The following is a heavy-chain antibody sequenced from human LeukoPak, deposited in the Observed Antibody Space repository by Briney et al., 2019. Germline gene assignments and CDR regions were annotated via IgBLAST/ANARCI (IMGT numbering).Heavy chain of an antibody. V-gene: IGHV3-23*01. J-gene: IGHJ4*02. Sequence: GGSLRLSCAASGFTFSSYAMSWVRQAPGKGLEWVSAISGSGGTTYYADSVKGRFTISRDNSKNTLYLQMNSLRAEDTAVYYCVNPRPAVRDYWGQGTLVTVPS. D-gene: IGHD6-19*01. CDR1: GFTFSSYA. CDR3: VNPRPAVRDY. CDR2: ISGSGGTT.